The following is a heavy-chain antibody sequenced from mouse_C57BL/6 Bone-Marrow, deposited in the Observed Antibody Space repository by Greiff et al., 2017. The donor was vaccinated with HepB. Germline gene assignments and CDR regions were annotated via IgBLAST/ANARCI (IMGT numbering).Heavy chain of an antibody. D-gene: IGHD2-2*01. J-gene: IGHJ1*03. CDR2: ISNGGGST. V-gene: IGHV5-12*01. CDR3: ARQDGYDWYFDV. Sequence: EVVLVESGGGLVQPGGSLKLSCAASGFTFSDYYMYWVRQTPEKRLEWVAYISNGGGSTYYPDTVKGRFTISRDNAKNTLYLQMSRLKSEDTAMYYCARQDGYDWYFDVWGTGTTVTVSS. CDR1: GFTFSDYY.